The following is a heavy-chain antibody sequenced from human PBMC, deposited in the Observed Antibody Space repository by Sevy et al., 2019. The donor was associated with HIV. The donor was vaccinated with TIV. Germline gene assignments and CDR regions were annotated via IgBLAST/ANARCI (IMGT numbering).Heavy chain of an antibody. D-gene: IGHD2-2*01. Sequence: GGSLRLSCAASGFTFDDYGMSWVRQAPGKGLEWVSGINWNGGSTGYADSVKGRFTISRDNAKNSLYLQMNSLRAADTALYYCARVPPYCSSTSCWGPFDYWGQGTLVTVSS. CDR3: ARVPPYCSSTSCWGPFDY. V-gene: IGHV3-20*04. J-gene: IGHJ4*02. CDR1: GFTFDDYG. CDR2: INWNGGST.